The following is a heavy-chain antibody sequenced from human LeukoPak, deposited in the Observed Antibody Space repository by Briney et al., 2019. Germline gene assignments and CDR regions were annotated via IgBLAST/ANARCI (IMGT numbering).Heavy chain of an antibody. CDR1: GFTFRNYG. D-gene: IGHD3-10*01. CDR3: ARLHYYGSGSYPDY. V-gene: IGHV3-21*01. J-gene: IGHJ4*02. CDR2: ISSSSSYI. Sequence: GGSLRLSCAASGFTFRNYGMHCLRQAPGKGLEWVSSISSSSSYIYYADSVKGRFTISRDNAKNSLYLQMNSLRAEDTAVYYCARLHYYGSGSYPDYWGQGTLVTVSS.